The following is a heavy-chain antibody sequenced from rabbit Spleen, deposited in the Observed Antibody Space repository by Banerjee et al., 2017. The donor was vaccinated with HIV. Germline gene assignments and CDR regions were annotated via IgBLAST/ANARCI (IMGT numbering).Heavy chain of an antibody. CDR2: IAAGSSGFT. V-gene: IGHV1S40*01. CDR3: ARDTGSSFSSYGMDL. CDR1: GFSFSSSDY. J-gene: IGHJ6*01. D-gene: IGHD8-1*01. Sequence: QSLEESGGDLVKPGGSLTLTCTASGFSFSSSDYMCWVRQAPGKGLEWISCIAAGSSGFTYSATWAKGRFTCSKTSSTTVTLQMTSLTVADTATYFCARDTGSSFSSYGMDLWGPGTLVTVS.